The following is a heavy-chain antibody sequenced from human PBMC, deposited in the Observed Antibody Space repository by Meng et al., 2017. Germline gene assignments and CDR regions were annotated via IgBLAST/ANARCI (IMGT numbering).Heavy chain of an antibody. CDR2: TYYRSKWYN. J-gene: IGHJ6*02. CDR3: ARLRFGTAPCYYYGMDV. CDR1: GDSVSSNSAA. Sequence: SETLSLTCAISGDSVSSNSAAWNWIRQSPSRGLEWLGRTYYRSKWYNDYAVSVKSRITINPDTYKNQFSLQLNSVTPEDTAVYYCARLRFGTAPCYYYGMDVWGQGTTVTVSS. V-gene: IGHV6-1*01. D-gene: IGHD1-1*01.